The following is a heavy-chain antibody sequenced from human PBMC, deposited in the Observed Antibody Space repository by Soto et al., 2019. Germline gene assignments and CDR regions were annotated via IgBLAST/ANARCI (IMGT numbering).Heavy chain of an antibody. V-gene: IGHV3-23*01. J-gene: IGHJ4*02. CDR1: GFTFSSYA. D-gene: IGHD2-21*02. CDR3: AKGREHIVVVTAATFDY. CDR2: ISGSGGST. Sequence: GESLKISCAASGFTFSSYAMSWVRQAPGKGLEWVSAISGSGGSTYYADSVKGRFTISRDNSKNTLYLQMNSLRAEDTAVYYCAKGREHIVVVTAATFDYWGQGTLVTVSS.